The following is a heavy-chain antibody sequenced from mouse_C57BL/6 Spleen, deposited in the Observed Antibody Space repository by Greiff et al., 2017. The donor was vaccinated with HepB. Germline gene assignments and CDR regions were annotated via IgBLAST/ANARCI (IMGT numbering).Heavy chain of an antibody. D-gene: IGHD2-12*01. Sequence: EVQLQQSGPELVKPGASVKISCKASGYSFTGYYMNWVKQSPEKSLEWIGEINPSTGGTTYNQKFKAKATLTVDKSSSTAYMQLKSLTSEDSAVYYCARISPRPSFDYWGQGTTLTVSS. J-gene: IGHJ2*01. CDR2: INPSTGGT. CDR3: ARISPRPSFDY. CDR1: GYSFTGYY. V-gene: IGHV1-42*01.